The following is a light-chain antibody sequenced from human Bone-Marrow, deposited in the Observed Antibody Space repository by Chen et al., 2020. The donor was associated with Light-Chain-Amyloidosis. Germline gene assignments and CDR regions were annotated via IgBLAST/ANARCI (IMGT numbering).Light chain of an antibody. Sequence: EIVSTQSPGTWSLCPGEGANPSCRASQTISSNYLTWYQQKFGQAPRLLIYGSSSRATGIPDRFTGSGSGTDFTLTINRLEPEDFAMYYCQQYGTSPLTFGGGTKVEIK. CDR3: QQYGTSPLT. V-gene: IGKV3-20*01. J-gene: IGKJ4*01. CDR2: GSS. CDR1: QTISSNY.